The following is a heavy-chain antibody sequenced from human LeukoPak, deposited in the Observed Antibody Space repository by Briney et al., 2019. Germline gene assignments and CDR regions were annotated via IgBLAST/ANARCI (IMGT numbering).Heavy chain of an antibody. CDR1: GGSISSYY. J-gene: IGHJ4*02. CDR3: ARGTPYYYDSSGYLDS. D-gene: IGHD3-22*01. CDR2: IYYSGST. V-gene: IGHV4-59*01. Sequence: PSETLSLTCTVSGGSISSYYWSWIRQPPGKGLEWIGYIYYSGSTNYNPSLKSRVTISVDTSKNQFSLKLSPVTAADTAVYYCARGTPYYYDSSGYLDSWGQGTLVTVSS.